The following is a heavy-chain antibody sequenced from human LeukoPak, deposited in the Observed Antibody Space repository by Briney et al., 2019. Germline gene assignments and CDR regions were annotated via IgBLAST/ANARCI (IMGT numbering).Heavy chain of an antibody. CDR3: ARQPGDSYYYYYYMDV. V-gene: IGHV4-39*01. CDR2: IYYSGTT. D-gene: IGHD4-17*01. J-gene: IGHJ6*03. Sequence: SETLSLTCTVSGGSISSGTYYWGWIRQPPGKGLEWIGSIYYSGTTYHNPSLKSRVTISVDTSKNQFSLKLSSVTAADTAMYYCARQPGDSYYYYYYMDVWGKGTTVTVSS. CDR1: GGSISSGTYY.